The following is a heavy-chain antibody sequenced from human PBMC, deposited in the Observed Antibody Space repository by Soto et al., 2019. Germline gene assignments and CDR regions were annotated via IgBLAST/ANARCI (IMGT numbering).Heavy chain of an antibody. D-gene: IGHD6-19*01. CDR1: GYSFTSYW. V-gene: IGHV5-51*01. CDR2: IYLGDSDT. CDR3: SRLRAEKWSSGWYFDY. J-gene: IGHJ4*02. Sequence: GESLKISCKGSGYSFTSYWIGWVRQSPGKGLERMGIIYLGDSDTGYSPSFQGQVTISADKSISTAYLQWSSLKATDTAMYYCSRLRAEKWSSGWYFDYWGQGTLVTVSS.